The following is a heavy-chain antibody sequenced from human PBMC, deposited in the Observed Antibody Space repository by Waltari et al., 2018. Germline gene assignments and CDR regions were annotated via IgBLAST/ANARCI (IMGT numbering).Heavy chain of an antibody. Sequence: EVQLVESGGGLLQPGGSLRLSCAASGFTFSSSWIHWVRQPPGKGLVWDSRINPDGRTTNYADSVRGRFTISRDNAQNTVYLEMNSLRAEDTAVYFCTRGGNYYFDYWGRGTLVTVSS. CDR2: INPDGRTT. CDR3: TRGGNYYFDY. J-gene: IGHJ4*02. V-gene: IGHV3-74*01. D-gene: IGHD5-12*01. CDR1: GFTFSSSW.